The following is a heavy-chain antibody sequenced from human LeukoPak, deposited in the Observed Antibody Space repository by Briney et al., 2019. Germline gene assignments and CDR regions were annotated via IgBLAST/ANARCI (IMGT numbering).Heavy chain of an antibody. CDR1: GFTFSDFS. V-gene: IGHV3-48*01. CDR3: ARDHAYAFDI. J-gene: IGHJ3*02. CDR2: IGIAV. D-gene: IGHD2-2*01. Sequence: GGSLRLSCVASGFTFSDFSLYWVRQAPGKGLGWVSYIGIAVYVADSVKGRFTIDRANAKNSLYLQMNSLRAEDTAVYYCARDHAYAFDIWGQGTLVTVSS.